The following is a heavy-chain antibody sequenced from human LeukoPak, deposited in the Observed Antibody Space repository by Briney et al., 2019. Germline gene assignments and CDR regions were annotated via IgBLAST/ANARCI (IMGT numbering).Heavy chain of an antibody. CDR1: GGSISSYY. CDR2: IYYSGST. J-gene: IGHJ4*02. Sequence: PSETLSLTCTVSGGSISSYYWSWIRQPPGKGLEWIGYIYYSGSTNYNPSLKSRVTISVDTSKNQFSLKLSSVTAADTAVYYCAREAYCGGDCFFFDHWGQGTLVTVSS. V-gene: IGHV4-59*01. D-gene: IGHD2-21*02. CDR3: AREAYCGGDCFFFDH.